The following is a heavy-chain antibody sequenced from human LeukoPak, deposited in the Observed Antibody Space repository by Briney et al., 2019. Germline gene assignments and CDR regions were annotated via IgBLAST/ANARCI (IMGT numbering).Heavy chain of an antibody. CDR3: AKALPGTLNGFDY. V-gene: IGHV3-30*19. J-gene: IGHJ4*02. CDR1: GFTFSSYG. D-gene: IGHD6-13*01. Sequence: PGGSLRLSCAASGFTFSSYGMHWVRQAPGKGLEWVAVISYDGSNKYYADSVKGRFTISRDNSKNTLYLQMNSLRAEDTAVYYCAKALPGTLNGFDYWGQGTLVTVSS. CDR2: ISYDGSNK.